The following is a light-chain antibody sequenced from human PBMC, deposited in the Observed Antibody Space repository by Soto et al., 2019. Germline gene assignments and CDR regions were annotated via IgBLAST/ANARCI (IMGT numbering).Light chain of an antibody. CDR1: QSVLSSSNNKNY. CDR2: WAS. CDR3: QQYFSSLSYT. V-gene: IGKV4-1*01. Sequence: DIVMTQSPDSLAVSLGERATINCKSRQSVLSSSNNKNYLAWYQQKPGQPPRLLIYWASTRASGVPDRFSGSGSGTDFTLTISSLQADDVAVYYCQQYFSSLSYTFGQGTKLEIK. J-gene: IGKJ2*01.